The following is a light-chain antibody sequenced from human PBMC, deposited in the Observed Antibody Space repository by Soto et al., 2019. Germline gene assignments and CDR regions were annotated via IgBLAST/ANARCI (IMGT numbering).Light chain of an antibody. Sequence: EIVLTQSPGTLSLSPGERATPSCRASQTVTRNYLAWYRQKPGQAPRLLIHGASIRATGIPDRFSGSGSGTDFNLTISRLEPEDFAVYYCQQYCSLPLTFGPGTKVDIK. V-gene: IGKV3-20*01. CDR3: QQYCSLPLT. CDR2: GAS. CDR1: QTVTRNY. J-gene: IGKJ3*01.